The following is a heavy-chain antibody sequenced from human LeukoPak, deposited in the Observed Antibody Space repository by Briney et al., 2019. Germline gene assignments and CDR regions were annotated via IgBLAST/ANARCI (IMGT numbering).Heavy chain of an antibody. J-gene: IGHJ4*02. CDR3: VRDQGGYSSLDC. CDR1: RFTFSKYW. Sequence: PGGSLRLSCAASRFTFSKYWMSWVRQAPGKGLEWVANIKHDGSEKHYVDSVKGRFTISRDNSKNSLYLQMNSLRIEDTALYYCVRDQGGYSSLDCWGQGTLVTVSS. V-gene: IGHV3-7*03. D-gene: IGHD2-15*01. CDR2: IKHDGSEK.